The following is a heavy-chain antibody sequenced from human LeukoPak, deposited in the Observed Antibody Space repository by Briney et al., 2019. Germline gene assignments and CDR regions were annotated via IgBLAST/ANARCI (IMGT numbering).Heavy chain of an antibody. D-gene: IGHD3-10*01. J-gene: IGHJ6*03. Sequence: GGSLRLSCTASGFTFGDYAMSWVRQAPGKGLEWVGFIRSKAYGGTTEYAASVKGRFTISRDDSKNALFLQMDSLKSDDTAMYYCTTEFKELGSFFYFYYMDVWGTGTTVTISS. CDR1: GFTFGDYA. CDR2: IRSKAYGGTT. V-gene: IGHV3-49*04. CDR3: TTEFKELGSFFYFYYMDV.